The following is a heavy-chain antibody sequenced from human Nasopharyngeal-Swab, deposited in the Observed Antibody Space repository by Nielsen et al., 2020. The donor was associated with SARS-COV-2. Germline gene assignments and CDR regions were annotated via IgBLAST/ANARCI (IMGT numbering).Heavy chain of an antibody. D-gene: IGHD2-15*01. J-gene: IGHJ6*02. Sequence: GGSLRLSCAASGFTFSDYYMSWIRQAPGKGLEWVSYISSSGSTIYYADSVKGRFTISRDNAKNSLYLQMNSLRAEDAAVYYCARDLYCSGGSCYYYGMDVWGQGTTVTVSS. CDR3: ARDLYCSGGSCYYYGMDV. CDR1: GFTFSDYY. V-gene: IGHV3-11*01. CDR2: ISSSGSTI.